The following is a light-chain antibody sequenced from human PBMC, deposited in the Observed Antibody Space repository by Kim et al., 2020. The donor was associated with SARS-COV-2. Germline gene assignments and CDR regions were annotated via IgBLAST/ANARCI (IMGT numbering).Light chain of an antibody. Sequence: SLSPGERATLSCRTSQSVNSNLAWYQQKPGQAPRLLIYGASTRATGIPDRFSGSGSGTDFTLTISGLEPEDFAVYSCQQYGRLITFGQGTRLEIK. J-gene: IGKJ5*01. V-gene: IGKV3-20*01. CDR2: GAS. CDR1: QSVNSN. CDR3: QQYGRLIT.